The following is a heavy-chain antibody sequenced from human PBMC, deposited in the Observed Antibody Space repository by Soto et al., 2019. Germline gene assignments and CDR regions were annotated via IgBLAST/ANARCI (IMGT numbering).Heavy chain of an antibody. Sequence: EVQLVESGGVVVQPGGSLRLSCAASGFTFDDYTMHWVRQAPGKGLEWVSLISWDGGSTYYADSVKGRVTISRDNSKNSLYLQMNSLRTEDTALYYCAKDYGDYDDAFDIWGQGTMVTVSS. V-gene: IGHV3-43*01. CDR1: GFTFDDYT. J-gene: IGHJ3*02. CDR2: ISWDGGST. CDR3: AKDYGDYDDAFDI. D-gene: IGHD4-17*01.